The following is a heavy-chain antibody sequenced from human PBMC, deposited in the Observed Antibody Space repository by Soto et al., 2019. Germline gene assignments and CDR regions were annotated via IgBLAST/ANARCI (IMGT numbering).Heavy chain of an antibody. D-gene: IGHD3-10*01. J-gene: IGHJ5*02. CDR3: ARDSRVYGSGSPSTWLDA. V-gene: IGHV3-30*09. CDR1: GFTFNRHP. CDR2: ISYDGSTK. Sequence: QMHLVESGGGVVQPGKSLRLSCAASGFTFNRHPIHWVRQAPGKGLEWIAVISYDGSTKHSADSVKGRFDISRDNSETLVVMQINSLRPEDTAIYDCARDSRVYGSGSPSTWLDAWGQGTLVTVSS.